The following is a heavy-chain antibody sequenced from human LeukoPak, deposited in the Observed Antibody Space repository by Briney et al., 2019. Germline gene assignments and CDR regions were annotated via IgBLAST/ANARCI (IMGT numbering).Heavy chain of an antibody. D-gene: IGHD2-15*01. CDR2: INPSGGST. V-gene: IGHV1-46*01. CDR1: GYTFTSYY. J-gene: IGHJ3*02. Sequence: ASVTVSCKASGYTFTSYYMHWVRQPPGQGLEWMGLINPSGGSTSYAQKFQGRVTMTRDTSTSTIYMQLSSLRAEDTAVYYCAAGRRWPRAFDIWGQGTMVTVSS. CDR3: AAGRRWPRAFDI.